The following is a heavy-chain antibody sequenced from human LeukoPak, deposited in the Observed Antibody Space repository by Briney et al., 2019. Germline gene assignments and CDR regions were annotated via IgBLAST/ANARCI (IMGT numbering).Heavy chain of an antibody. V-gene: IGHV3-7*01. Sequence: GGSLGLSCAASGFTFSTYWMSWVRQAPGKGLEWVANIKQDGSEKFYVDSVKGRFTISRDNAKTSLYLQMNSLRAEDTAVYYCARDLAPLTTVPTNVDYWGQGTLVTVSS. CDR3: ARDLAPLTTVPTNVDY. J-gene: IGHJ4*02. CDR2: IKQDGSEK. CDR1: GFTFSTYW. D-gene: IGHD4-17*01.